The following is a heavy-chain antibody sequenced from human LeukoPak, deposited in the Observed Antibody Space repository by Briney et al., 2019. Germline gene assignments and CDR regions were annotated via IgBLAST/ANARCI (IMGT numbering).Heavy chain of an antibody. CDR2: IYYSGST. Sequence: PSETLSLTCTVSGGSISSYYWNWIRQPPGKGLEWIGHIYYSGSTNYNPSLKSRLTISVDTSKNQFSLKLSSVTAADTAIYYCARTPPIEPYYYVDVWGTGTTATVSS. CDR3: ARTPPIEPYYYVDV. CDR1: GGSISSYY. D-gene: IGHD2-15*01. V-gene: IGHV4-59*08. J-gene: IGHJ6*03.